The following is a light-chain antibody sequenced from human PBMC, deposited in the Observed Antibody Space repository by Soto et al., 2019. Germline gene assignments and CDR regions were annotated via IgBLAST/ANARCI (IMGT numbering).Light chain of an antibody. CDR3: QQYCNSPQT. J-gene: IGKJ2*01. CDR2: DAS. CDR1: QSIGSSY. V-gene: IGKV3-20*01. Sequence: ETVLTQSPGTLSLSPGERATLSCRASQSIGSSYLAWYQQKPGQAPRLLIYDASSRATGIPDRFSGSGSGTDFTLTISRLEPEDFAVYYCQQYCNSPQTFGQGTKLEIK.